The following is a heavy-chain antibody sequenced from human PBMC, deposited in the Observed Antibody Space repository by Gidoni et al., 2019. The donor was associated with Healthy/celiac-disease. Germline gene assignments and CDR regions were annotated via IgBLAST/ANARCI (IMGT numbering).Heavy chain of an antibody. CDR2: IYPGDSDT. V-gene: IGHV5-51*01. CDR1: GYSFTNYW. D-gene: IGHD3-22*01. J-gene: IGHJ3*02. Sequence: EVQLVQSGAEVKKPGESLKISCQGSGYSFTNYWIGWVRQMPGKGLEWMGIIYPGDSDTRYSPSFQGQVTTSADKSISTAYLQWSSLKASDTAMYYCARPERGLFYDSSGYYPGGAFDIWGQGTMVTVSS. CDR3: ARPERGLFYDSSGYYPGGAFDI.